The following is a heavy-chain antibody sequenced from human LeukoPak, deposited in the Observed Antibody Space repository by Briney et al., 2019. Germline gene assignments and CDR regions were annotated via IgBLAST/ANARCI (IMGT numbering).Heavy chain of an antibody. V-gene: IGHV4-34*01. CDR1: GGSFSGYY. J-gene: IGHJ4*02. CDR3: ARGPRYYYESSGYYYNY. Sequence: SETLSLTCAVYGGSFSGYYWSWIRQPPGKGLEWIGEINHSGSTNYNPSLKSRVTISVDTSKNQFSLKVRSVTAAGTAVYYCARGPRYYYESSGYYYNYWGQGTLVTVSS. D-gene: IGHD3-22*01. CDR2: INHSGST.